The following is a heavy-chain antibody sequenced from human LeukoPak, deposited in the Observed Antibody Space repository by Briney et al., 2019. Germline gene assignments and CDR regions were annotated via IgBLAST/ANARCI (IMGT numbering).Heavy chain of an antibody. CDR1: GGSISSYY. CDR2: IYYSGST. D-gene: IGHD3-22*01. V-gene: IGHV4-59*01. Sequence: SETLSLTCTVSGGSISSYYWSWIRQPPGKGLEWIGYIYYSGSTNYNPSLKSRVTISVDTSKNQFSLKLSSVTAADTAVYYCARERYDSSGSFDYWGQGTLVTVSS. CDR3: ARERYDSSGSFDY. J-gene: IGHJ4*02.